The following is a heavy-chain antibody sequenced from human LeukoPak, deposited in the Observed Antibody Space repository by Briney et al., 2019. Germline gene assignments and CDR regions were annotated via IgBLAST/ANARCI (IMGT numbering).Heavy chain of an antibody. CDR2: THTSGST. Sequence: PSETLSLTCTVSGGSISSYYWTWIRQPAGKGLEWIGRTHTSGSTNYNPSLKSRVTMSVDTSKNQFSLKLNYVTAADTAVYYCANVRGVILGWFDPWGQGTLVTVSS. CDR1: GGSISSYY. D-gene: IGHD3-10*02. CDR3: ANVRGVILGWFDP. J-gene: IGHJ5*02. V-gene: IGHV4-4*07.